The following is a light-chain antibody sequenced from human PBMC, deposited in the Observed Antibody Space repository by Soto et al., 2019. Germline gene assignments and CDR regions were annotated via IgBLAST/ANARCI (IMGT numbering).Light chain of an antibody. Sequence: QSLLTQPPSASGTPGQRVTISCSGSRSNIGSNYVYWFQQLPGTAPKLLIYRNYQRPSGVPDRFSGSKSGTSASLAISGLRSEDEADYYCAAWDDSLSGLFGGGTKLTVL. J-gene: IGLJ3*02. CDR3: AAWDDSLSGL. V-gene: IGLV1-47*01. CDR1: RSNIGSNY. CDR2: RNY.